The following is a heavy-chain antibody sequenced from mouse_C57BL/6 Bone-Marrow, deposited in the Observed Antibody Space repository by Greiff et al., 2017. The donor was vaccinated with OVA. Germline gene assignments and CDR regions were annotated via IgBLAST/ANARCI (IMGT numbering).Heavy chain of an antibody. J-gene: IGHJ1*03. Sequence: QVQLQQPGAELVKPGASVKLSCKASGYTFTSYWMHWVKQRPGQGLEWIGMIHPNSGSTNYNEKFKSKATLTVDKSSSTAYMQLSSLTSEDSAVYYCARYRTTAPWDFDVWGTGTTVTVSS. D-gene: IGHD1-2*01. V-gene: IGHV1-64*01. CDR1: GYTFTSYW. CDR2: IHPNSGST. CDR3: ARYRTTAPWDFDV.